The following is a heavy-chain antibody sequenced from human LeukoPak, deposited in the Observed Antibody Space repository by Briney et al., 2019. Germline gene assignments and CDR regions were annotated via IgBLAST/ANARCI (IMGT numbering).Heavy chain of an antibody. CDR3: ATRRWSHYFDS. Sequence: SETLSLTCTVSGGSINSNTYSWGWIRQPPEKGLEWIGTIYYTGSTYYNPSLKSRVTISVDTSKNQFSLKLNSVTAADTAVYYCATRRWSHYFDSWGQGTLVTVSS. CDR2: IYYTGST. D-gene: IGHD4-23*01. CDR1: GGSINSNTYS. V-gene: IGHV4-39*01. J-gene: IGHJ4*02.